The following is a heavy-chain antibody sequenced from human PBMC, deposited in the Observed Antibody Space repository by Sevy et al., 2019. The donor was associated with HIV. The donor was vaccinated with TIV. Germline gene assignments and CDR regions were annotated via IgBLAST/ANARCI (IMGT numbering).Heavy chain of an antibody. V-gene: IGHV4-59*08. CDR2: IYYNGHI. Sequence: SETLSLTCTVSGGSITSLYWNWIRQPPGKGLEWIANIYYNGHINYNPSLKSRVTLTLEPSKNQFSVRLSLETAADTAMYYCAGENAWGRGYSWGQGTLVTVSS. J-gene: IGHJ4*02. D-gene: IGHD1-26*01. CDR1: GGSITSLY. CDR3: AGENAWGRGYS.